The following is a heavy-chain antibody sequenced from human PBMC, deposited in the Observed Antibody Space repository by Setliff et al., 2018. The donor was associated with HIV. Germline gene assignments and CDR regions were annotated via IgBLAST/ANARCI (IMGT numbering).Heavy chain of an antibody. CDR1: GYTFTNYG. D-gene: IGHD6-13*01. CDR2: ITADNGNT. V-gene: IGHV1-18*01. CDR3: ARFSSSWPYYFDI. J-gene: IGHJ3*02. Sequence: ASVKVSCKASGYTFTNYGITWVRQAPGQGLEWMGWITADNGNTNYAQRFKGIVTMTSDTSTSTAYMELRSLRSDDTAVYYCARFSSSWPYYFDIWGQGTMVTVSS.